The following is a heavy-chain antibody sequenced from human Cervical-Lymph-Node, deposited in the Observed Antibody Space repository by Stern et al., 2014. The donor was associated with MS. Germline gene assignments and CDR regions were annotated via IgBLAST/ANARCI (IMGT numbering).Heavy chain of an antibody. CDR1: GGNFTTYA. CDR2: IIPFSGAA. D-gene: IGHD1-14*01. J-gene: IGHJ4*02. CDR3: TVTSATSEIDF. Sequence: DQLVESGDEMRKPGSSVRVSCKTSGGNFTTYAVSWVRQAPGQGLEWMGGIIPFSGAADYTQKFKGRVTITADESTSTVYMELRSLRSEDTAVFFCTVTSATSEIDFWGQGTLVVVSS. V-gene: IGHV1-69*01.